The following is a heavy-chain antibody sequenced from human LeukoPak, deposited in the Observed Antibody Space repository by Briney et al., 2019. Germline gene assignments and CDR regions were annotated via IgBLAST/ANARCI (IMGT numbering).Heavy chain of an antibody. CDR2: INTNTGNP. J-gene: IGHJ4*02. D-gene: IGHD6-13*01. Sequence: GASVKVSCKASGYTFTSYAMNWVRQAPGQGLEWMGWINTNTGNPTYAQGFTGRFVFSLDTSVSTAYLQISSLKAEDTAVYYCARDGIAAADTQGGGYWGQGTLVTVSS. CDR1: GYTFTSYA. V-gene: IGHV7-4-1*02. CDR3: ARDGIAAADTQGGGY.